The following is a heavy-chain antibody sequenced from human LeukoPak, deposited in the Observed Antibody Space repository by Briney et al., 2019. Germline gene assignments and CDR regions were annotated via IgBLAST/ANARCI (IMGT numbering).Heavy chain of an antibody. J-gene: IGHJ3*02. CDR3: ARDRSSVIVVIIDDGFDI. V-gene: IGHV1-18*01. CDR2: TTPYNGNK. D-gene: IGHD3-22*01. CDR1: GYTFNHYG. Sequence: ASVKVSCKASGYTFNHYGISWVRQAPGQGLEWMGWTTPYNGNKYFAQKFQGRVTMTTDTSTSTVYMDLTRQTSDDTAIYYCARDRSSVIVVIIDDGFDIWGQGTMVTVSS.